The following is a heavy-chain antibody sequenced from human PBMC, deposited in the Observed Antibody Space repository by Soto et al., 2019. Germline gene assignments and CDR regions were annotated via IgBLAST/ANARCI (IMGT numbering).Heavy chain of an antibody. Sequence: GGSLRLSCAASGFTFSSYAMSWVRQAPGKGLEWVSAISGSGGSTYYADSVKGRFTISRDNSKNTLYLQMNSLRAEDTAVYYCSKDLMRGNWFDPWGQGTLVTVSS. J-gene: IGHJ5*02. CDR3: SKDLMRGNWFDP. V-gene: IGHV3-23*01. CDR1: GFTFSSYA. D-gene: IGHD2-8*01. CDR2: ISGSGGST.